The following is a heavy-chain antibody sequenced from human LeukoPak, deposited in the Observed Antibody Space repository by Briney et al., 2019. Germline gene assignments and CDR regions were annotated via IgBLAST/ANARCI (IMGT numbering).Heavy chain of an antibody. CDR3: ARPRLEYCSGGSCFDAFDI. Sequence: GGSLRLSCAASGFTFSSYAMNWVRQAPGRGLEWVSAISGSGSTTYYADSVKGRFTISRDNSKNTLFLQMNSLTAEDTAIYSCARPRLEYCSGGSCFDAFDIWGQGTMVTVSS. V-gene: IGHV3-23*01. J-gene: IGHJ3*02. D-gene: IGHD2-15*01. CDR1: GFTFSSYA. CDR2: ISGSGSTT.